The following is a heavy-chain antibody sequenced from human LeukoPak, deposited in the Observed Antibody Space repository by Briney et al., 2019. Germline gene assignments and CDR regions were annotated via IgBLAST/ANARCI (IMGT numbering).Heavy chain of an antibody. CDR2: ISYDGSNE. J-gene: IGHJ4*02. CDR1: GFTFGAYA. V-gene: IGHV3-30*04. Sequence: PGGSLRLSCAASGFTFGAYAMHWVRQSPGKGLEWVALISYDGSNEWYADSVKGRFTVSRDSAKNTLFLQINSLRVDDTAVYYCARGHPHGWELYYWGQGALVIVSS. CDR3: ARGHPHGWELYY. D-gene: IGHD4-23*01.